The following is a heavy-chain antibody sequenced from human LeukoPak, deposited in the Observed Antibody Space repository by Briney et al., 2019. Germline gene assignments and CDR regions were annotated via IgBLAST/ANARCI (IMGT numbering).Heavy chain of an antibody. CDR2: ISGSGGDS. D-gene: IGHD3-10*01. J-gene: IGHJ4*02. CDR3: AKMAIAKGATQGRGFLQFDF. CDR1: GFTFNNFA. V-gene: IGHV3-23*01. Sequence: GGSLRLSCAAPGFTFNNFAMSWVRQAPGKGLEWVSLISGSGGDSKSVDSVKGRFVISRDNSKNSLYLQLNSLRPEDTAVYYCAKMAIAKGATQGRGFLQFDFWGQGTLVTVSS.